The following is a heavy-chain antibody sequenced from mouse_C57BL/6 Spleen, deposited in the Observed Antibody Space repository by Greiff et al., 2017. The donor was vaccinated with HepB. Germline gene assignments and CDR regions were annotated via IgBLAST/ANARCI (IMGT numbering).Heavy chain of an antibody. CDR2: ISDGGSYT. CDR3: ARDKGYYGSSYAMDY. D-gene: IGHD1-1*01. J-gene: IGHJ4*01. Sequence: DVHLVESGGGLVKPGGSLKLSCAASGFTFSSYAMSWVRQTPEKRLEWVATISDGGSYTYYPDNVKGRFTISRDNAKNNLYLQMSHLKSEDTAMYYCARDKGYYGSSYAMDYWGQGTSVTVSS. V-gene: IGHV5-4*01. CDR1: GFTFSSYA.